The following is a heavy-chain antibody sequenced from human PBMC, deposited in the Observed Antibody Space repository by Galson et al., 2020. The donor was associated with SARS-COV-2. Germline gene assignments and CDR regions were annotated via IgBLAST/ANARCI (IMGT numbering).Heavy chain of an antibody. V-gene: IGHV3-13*01. D-gene: IGHD6-19*01. Sequence: GGSLRLSCAVSGFTFSASDMPCVRQPIGSGLASVSAIGTGGDTYYSDSVQVRFTISRENDKNSLYLQMNSLRAGDTAVYYCVREVTEYNSAWNNWYFDLWGRGTLVTVSS. J-gene: IGHJ2*01. CDR3: VREVTEYNSAWNNWYFDL. CDR2: IGTGGDT. CDR1: GFTFSASD.